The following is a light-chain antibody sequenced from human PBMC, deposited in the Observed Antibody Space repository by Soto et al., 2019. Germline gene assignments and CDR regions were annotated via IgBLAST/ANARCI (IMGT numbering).Light chain of an antibody. CDR2: GAS. Sequence: EIVLTQSPGTLSLSPGERATLSCRASQSVTSSYLAWYQQKPGQAPRLLIHGASSRATGIPDRFSGGGSGTAFTLTISRLEPEDFAVYYCQQYGSSPFTFGPGTKVDIK. J-gene: IGKJ3*01. V-gene: IGKV3-20*01. CDR3: QQYGSSPFT. CDR1: QSVTSSY.